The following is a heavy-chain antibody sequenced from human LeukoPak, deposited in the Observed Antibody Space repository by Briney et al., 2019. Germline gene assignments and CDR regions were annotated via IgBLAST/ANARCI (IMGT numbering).Heavy chain of an antibody. CDR2: FIPIYDTV. CDR1: GGTFSNYA. CDR3: AAPAFYYDTRGYQPRFDH. D-gene: IGHD3-22*01. Sequence: SVKVSCKTSGGTFSNYAFSWVRQATGQGPEWLGGFIPIYDTVKYARKFQGRVTLTTDESTNTVYMDLTSLSSEDTAVYYCAAPAFYYDTRGYQPRFDHWGQGTLITVSS. V-gene: IGHV1-69*05. J-gene: IGHJ4*02.